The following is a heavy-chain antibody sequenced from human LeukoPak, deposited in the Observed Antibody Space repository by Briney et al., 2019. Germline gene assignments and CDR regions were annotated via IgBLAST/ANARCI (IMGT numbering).Heavy chain of an antibody. J-gene: IGHJ6*02. CDR2: ISSSGSTI. CDR1: GFTLRSYR. V-gene: IGHV3-48*04. Sequence: PGGSLRLSCAASGFTLRSYRMNWVRKAPGKGLEWVSYISSSGSTIYNADSVKGRFTISRDNAKNSLYLQMNSLRAEDTAVYYCARGRGSSGWYSREYYYYYYGMDVWGQGTTVTVSS. CDR3: ARGRGSSGWYSREYYYYYYGMDV. D-gene: IGHD6-19*01.